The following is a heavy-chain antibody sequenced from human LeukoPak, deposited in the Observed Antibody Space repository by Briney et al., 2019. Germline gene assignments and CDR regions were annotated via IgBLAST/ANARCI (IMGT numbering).Heavy chain of an antibody. D-gene: IGHD2-8*01. J-gene: IGHJ4*02. CDR1: GYTFTSYY. Sequence: GASVKVSCKASGYTFTSYYMHWVRQAPGQGLEWMGIINPSGGSTSYAQKFQGRVTMTEDTSTDTAYMELSSLRSDDTAVYYCARERNGVPDYWGQGTLVTVSS. V-gene: IGHV1-46*01. CDR3: ARERNGVPDY. CDR2: INPSGGST.